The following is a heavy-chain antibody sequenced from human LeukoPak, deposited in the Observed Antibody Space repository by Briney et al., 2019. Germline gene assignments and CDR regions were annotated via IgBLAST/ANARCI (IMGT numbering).Heavy chain of an antibody. Sequence: HPGGSLRLSCVASGFTFSDYYMTWIRRAPGKGLEWVSYITNRGTVMQYADSVKGRFTISRDSAGNSLYLQMNSLKAEDTAVYYCTRGHWGLDYWGQGTLVTVSS. J-gene: IGHJ4*02. CDR1: GFTFSDYY. CDR3: TRGHWGLDY. CDR2: ITNRGTVM. V-gene: IGHV3-11*01. D-gene: IGHD7-27*01.